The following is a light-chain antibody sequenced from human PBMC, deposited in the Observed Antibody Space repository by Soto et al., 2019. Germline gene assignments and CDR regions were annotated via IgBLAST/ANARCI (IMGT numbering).Light chain of an antibody. CDR3: QHYGSSPQT. CDR2: GAS. Sequence: EIVLTQSPGTLSLSPGERATLSCRASQSVSSNYLAWYQQKPGQAPRLLIYGASSRATGIPARFSGSGSGTVFTLTISRLEHEDSAVYYGQHYGSSPQTFGQGTKVEIK. CDR1: QSVSSNY. J-gene: IGKJ1*01. V-gene: IGKV3-20*01.